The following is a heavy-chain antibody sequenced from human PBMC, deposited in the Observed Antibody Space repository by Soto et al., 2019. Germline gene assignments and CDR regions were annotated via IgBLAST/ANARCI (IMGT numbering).Heavy chain of an antibody. V-gene: IGHV3-21*04. CDR3: AKRLSYYFDS. Sequence: GGSLRLSCAASGFTFSSYSMNWVRQAPGKGLEWVSSITSSSSNISYADSVKGRFTISRDNAKNTLYLQMSGLRADDTAIYYCAKRLSYYFDSWGHGTLVTVSS. CDR2: ITSSSSNI. CDR1: GFTFSSYS. J-gene: IGHJ4*01. D-gene: IGHD3-16*02.